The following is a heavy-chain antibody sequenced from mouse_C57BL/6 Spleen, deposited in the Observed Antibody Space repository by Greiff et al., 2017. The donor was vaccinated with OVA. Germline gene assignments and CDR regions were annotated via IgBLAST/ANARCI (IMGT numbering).Heavy chain of an antibody. CDR3: ARHRSNFDY. Sequence: EVKLVESGGGLVKPGGSLTLSCAASGFTFSSYTMSWVRQTPEKRLEWVATISGGGGNTYYPDSVKGRFTISRDNAKNTLYLQMSSLRSEDTALYYCARHRSNFDYWGQGTTLTVSS. J-gene: IGHJ2*01. CDR1: GFTFSSYT. CDR2: ISGGGGNT. V-gene: IGHV5-9*01. D-gene: IGHD5-1*01.